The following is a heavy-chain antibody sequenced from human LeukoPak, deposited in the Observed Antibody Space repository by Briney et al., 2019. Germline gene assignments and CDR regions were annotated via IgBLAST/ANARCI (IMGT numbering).Heavy chain of an antibody. Sequence: GGSLRLSCAASGFTVSSNYMSWDRQAPGKGLEWVSVIYSGGSTYYADSVKGRFTIPRDNSKNTLYLQMNSLRAEDTAVYYCARPQPRPLGAFDIWGQGTMVTVSS. CDR2: IYSGGST. CDR3: ARPQPRPLGAFDI. V-gene: IGHV3-66*02. CDR1: GFTVSSNY. J-gene: IGHJ3*02. D-gene: IGHD2-2*01.